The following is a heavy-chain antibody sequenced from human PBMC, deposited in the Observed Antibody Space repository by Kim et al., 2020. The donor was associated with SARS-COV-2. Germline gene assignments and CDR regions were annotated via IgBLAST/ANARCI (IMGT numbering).Heavy chain of an antibody. J-gene: IGHJ4*02. CDR3: ARGQGLITMIVVVVGAFDY. CDR2: IYYSGST. Sequence: SETLSLTCTVSGGSISSGGYYWSGIRQHPGKGLEWIGYIYYSGSTYYNPSLKSRVTISVDTSKNQFSLKLSSVTAADTAVYYCARGQGLITMIVVVVGAFDYWGQGTRVTVSS. CDR1: GGSISSGGYY. V-gene: IGHV4-31*03. D-gene: IGHD3-22*01.